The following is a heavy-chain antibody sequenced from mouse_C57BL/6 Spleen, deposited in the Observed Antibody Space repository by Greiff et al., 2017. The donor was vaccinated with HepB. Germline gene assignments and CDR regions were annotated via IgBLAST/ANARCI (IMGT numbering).Heavy chain of an antibody. CDR1: GYTFISYG. Sequence: QVQLQQSGAELARPGASVKLSCKASGYTFISYGISWVKQRTGQGLEWIGEIYPRSGNTYYNEKFKGKATLTADKSSSTAYMELRSLTSEDSAVYFCARGGTTVVEYFDVWGTGTTVTVSS. D-gene: IGHD1-1*01. J-gene: IGHJ1*03. CDR3: ARGGTTVVEYFDV. CDR2: IYPRSGNT. V-gene: IGHV1-81*01.